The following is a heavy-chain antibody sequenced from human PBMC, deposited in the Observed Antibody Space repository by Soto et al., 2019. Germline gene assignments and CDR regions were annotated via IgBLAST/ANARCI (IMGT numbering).Heavy chain of an antibody. V-gene: IGHV1-8*01. CDR2: MNPNSANT. Sequence: QVQLVQSGAEVKKPGASVKVSCKASGYTFTSYDINWVRQAAGQGLEWMGWMNPNSANTGSAQKFQGRVTMTRNTSISTAYMELSSLRSEETAVYYCAGGLYAFDIWGQGTMGPVSS. J-gene: IGHJ3*02. D-gene: IGHD2-2*01. CDR3: AGGLYAFDI. CDR1: GYTFTSYD.